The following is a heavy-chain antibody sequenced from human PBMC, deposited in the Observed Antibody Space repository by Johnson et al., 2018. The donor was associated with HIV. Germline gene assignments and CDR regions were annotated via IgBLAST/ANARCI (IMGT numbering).Heavy chain of an antibody. V-gene: IGHV3-23*04. J-gene: IGHJ3*02. CDR2: ISGSGGST. Sequence: VQLVESGGGLVQPGGSLRLSCAASGFTFSSYAMSWVRQAPGKGLEWVSAISGSGGSTYYADSVKGRFTISRDNSKNMLYLQMNSLRVEDTAVYYCVKEASRGTVTQAPDAFDIWGQGTMVTVSS. CDR1: GFTFSSYA. D-gene: IGHD4-17*01. CDR3: VKEASRGTVTQAPDAFDI.